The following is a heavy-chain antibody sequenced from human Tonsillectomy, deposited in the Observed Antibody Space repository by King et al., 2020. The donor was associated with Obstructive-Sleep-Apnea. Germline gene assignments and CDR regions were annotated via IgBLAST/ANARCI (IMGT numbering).Heavy chain of an antibody. D-gene: IGHD3-22*01. CDR3: ARDRGGYDSSGYYLDYFDY. V-gene: IGHV1-2*02. Sequence: QLVQSGAEVKRPGASVKVSCKASGYTFTGYFMHWVRQAPGQGLEWMGWINPSSGGTKYAQKFQGRVTMTRDTSISTAYMELSRLTSDDTAVYFCARDRGGYDSSGYYLDYFDYWGQGTLVTVSS. J-gene: IGHJ4*02. CDR1: GYTFTGYF. CDR2: INPSSGGT.